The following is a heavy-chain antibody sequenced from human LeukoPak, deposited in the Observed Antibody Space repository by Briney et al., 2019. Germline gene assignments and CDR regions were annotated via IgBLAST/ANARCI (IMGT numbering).Heavy chain of an antibody. J-gene: IGHJ4*02. CDR3: ARGDEDSGPWYFDY. Sequence: GGSLRLSCAASGFTFSSYAMHWVRQAPGKGLEWVSGISWNSGSIGYADSVKGRFTISRDNAKNSLYLQMNSLRAEDTAVYYCARGDEDSGPWYFDYWGQGTLVTVSS. CDR1: GFTFSSYA. D-gene: IGHD5-12*01. CDR2: ISWNSGSI. V-gene: IGHV3-9*01.